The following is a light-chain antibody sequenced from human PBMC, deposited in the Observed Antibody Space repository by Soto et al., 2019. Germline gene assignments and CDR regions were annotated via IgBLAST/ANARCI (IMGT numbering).Light chain of an antibody. Sequence: DIQMTQSPSSLSASKGDRVTITCRASQDIDNYLAWYQQRPGKVPKLLIYAASTLQSGVPSRFSGSGSGTEFTLTISSLQPEDVATYYCQKYESVPLTFGGGNRVEIK. CDR1: QDIDNY. CDR3: QKYESVPLT. V-gene: IGKV1-27*01. CDR2: AAS. J-gene: IGKJ4*01.